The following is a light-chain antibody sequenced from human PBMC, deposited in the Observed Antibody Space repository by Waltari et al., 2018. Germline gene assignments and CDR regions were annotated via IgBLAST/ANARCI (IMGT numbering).Light chain of an antibody. Sequence: QSALTQPRSVSGSPEQSVTISCTGTSTDVGAYNYVSWYQQHPDQAPKLLIYSVPERPSGVPDRFSGSKSGNTASLAISGLHPEDEADYYCSSYAGESTLIFGGGTKLTVL. CDR2: SVP. CDR1: STDVGAYNY. V-gene: IGLV2-11*01. J-gene: IGLJ2*01. CDR3: SSYAGESTLI.